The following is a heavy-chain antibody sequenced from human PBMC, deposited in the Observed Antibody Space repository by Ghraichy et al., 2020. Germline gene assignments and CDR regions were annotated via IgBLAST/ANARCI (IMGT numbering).Heavy chain of an antibody. V-gene: IGHV3-30*18. J-gene: IGHJ4*02. D-gene: IGHD2-21*02. CDR2: ISYDGSNK. CDR3: AKDHEAYCGGDCYSWSGAGSDY. Sequence: GGSLRLSCAASGFTFSSYGMHWVRQAPGKGLEWVAVISYDGSNKYYADSVKGRFTISRDNSKNTLYLQMNSLRAEDTAVYYCAKDHEAYCGGDCYSWSGAGSDYWGQGTLVTVSS. CDR1: GFTFSSYG.